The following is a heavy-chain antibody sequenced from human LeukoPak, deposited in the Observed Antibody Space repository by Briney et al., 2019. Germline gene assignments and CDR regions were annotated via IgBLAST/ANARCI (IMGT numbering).Heavy chain of an antibody. V-gene: IGHV4-34*01. CDR2: TSHSGST. J-gene: IGHJ2*01. CDR1: GGSFSGYY. D-gene: IGHD3-10*01. CDR3: AREGYYYGSGSYYIGAPHWYFDL. Sequence: SETLSLTCAVYGGSFSGYYWSWIRQPPGQGLEWIGETSHSGSTYYNPSLESRVTISVDTSKNQFSLKLSSVTAADTAVYYCAREGYYYGSGSYYIGAPHWYFDLWGRGTLVTVSS.